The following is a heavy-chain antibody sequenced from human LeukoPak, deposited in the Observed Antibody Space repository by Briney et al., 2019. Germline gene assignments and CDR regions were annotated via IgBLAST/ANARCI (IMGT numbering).Heavy chain of an antibody. CDR3: ARDVRAGAPVDWLLPFDY. J-gene: IGHJ4*02. D-gene: IGHD3-9*01. CDR2: INPNSGGT. V-gene: IGHV1-2*02. CDR1: GYTFTGYY. Sequence: ASVKVSCKASGYTFTGYYMHWVRQAPGQGLEWMGWINPNSGGTNYAQKFQGRVTMTRDTSISTAYMELSRLRSDDTAVYYCARDVRAGAPVDWLLPFDYWGQGALVTVSS.